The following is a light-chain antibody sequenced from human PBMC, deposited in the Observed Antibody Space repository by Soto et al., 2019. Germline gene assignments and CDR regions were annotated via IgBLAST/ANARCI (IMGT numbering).Light chain of an antibody. CDR3: QSYHSSTPVV. CDR1: SGSIASNY. J-gene: IGLJ3*02. V-gene: IGLV6-57*02. Sequence: NFMLTQPHSVSESPGKTVTISCTGSSGSIASNYVQWYQQRPGSAPTTVIYEDNQRPSGVPDRFSGSIDSSSNSASLTISGLKTEDEADYYCQSYHSSTPVVFGGGTKLTVL. CDR2: EDN.